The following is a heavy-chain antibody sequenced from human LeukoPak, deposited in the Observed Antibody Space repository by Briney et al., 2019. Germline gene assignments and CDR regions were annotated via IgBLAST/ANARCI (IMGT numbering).Heavy chain of an antibody. CDR3: ARGGSYYYFDY. CDR1: GGSISSYY. J-gene: IGHJ4*02. D-gene: IGHD1-26*01. Sequence: SETLSLTCTVSGGSISSYYWSWIRQPPGKGLEWIGYIYYSGSTNYNPSLKSRVTISVDTSKNQVSLKLSSVTAADTAVYYCARGGSYYYFDYWGQGTLVTVSS. V-gene: IGHV4-59*01. CDR2: IYYSGST.